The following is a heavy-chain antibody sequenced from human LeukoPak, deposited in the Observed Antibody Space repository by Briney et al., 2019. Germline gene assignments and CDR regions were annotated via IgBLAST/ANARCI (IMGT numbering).Heavy chain of an antibody. CDR2: ISGSGGST. V-gene: IGHV3-23*01. J-gene: IGHJ5*02. CDR3: AKIPGVYYDSWSGLCWFDP. D-gene: IGHD3-3*01. Sequence: GGSLRLSCAASGFTFSSYAMSWVRQAPGKGLEWVSAISGSGGSTYYADSVKGRFTISRDNSKNTLYLQMNSLRAEDTAVYYCAKIPGVYYDSWSGLCWFDPWGQGTLVTVSS. CDR1: GFTFSSYA.